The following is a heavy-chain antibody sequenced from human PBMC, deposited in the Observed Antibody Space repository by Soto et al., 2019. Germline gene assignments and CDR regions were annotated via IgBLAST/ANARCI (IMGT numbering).Heavy chain of an antibody. CDR1: GGSISSYY. V-gene: IGHV4-59*01. D-gene: IGHD6-19*01. Sequence: PSETLSLTCTVSGGSISSYYWSWIRQPPGKGLEWIGYIYYSGSTNYNPSLKSRVTIPVDTSKNQFSLKLSSVTAADTAVYYCARYSSGATVFYYFDYWGQGTLVTVSS. CDR3: ARYSSGATVFYYFDY. J-gene: IGHJ4*02. CDR2: IYYSGST.